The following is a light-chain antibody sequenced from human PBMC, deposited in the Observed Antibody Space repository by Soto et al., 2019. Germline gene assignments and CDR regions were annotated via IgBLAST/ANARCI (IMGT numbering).Light chain of an antibody. V-gene: IGKV3-20*01. CDR1: QSVRNSY. Sequence: EIVMTQSPATLSVSPGERATLSCRAIQSVRNSYLAWYQQKPGQAPRLLMSGASSRSTGIPDRFSGNGSGTDFTLTISRLEPEDFAVYYCQQYGNSPQITFGQGTRLEIK. J-gene: IGKJ5*01. CDR3: QQYGNSPQIT. CDR2: GAS.